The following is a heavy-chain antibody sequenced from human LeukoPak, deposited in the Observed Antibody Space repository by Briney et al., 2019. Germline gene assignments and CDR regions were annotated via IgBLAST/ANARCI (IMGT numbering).Heavy chain of an antibody. J-gene: IGHJ5*02. V-gene: IGHV4-39*07. CDR3: ARAPWFGELLGGGNNWFDP. Sequence: SETLSLTCIVSGDSISSTSYYWGWIRQPPGKGLEWIGSFYYSGNTFYNTSLKSRVSISVDTSKNQFSLKLSSVTAADTAVYYCARAPWFGELLGGGNNWFDPWGQGTLVTVSS. D-gene: IGHD3-10*01. CDR2: FYYSGNT. CDR1: GDSISSTSYY.